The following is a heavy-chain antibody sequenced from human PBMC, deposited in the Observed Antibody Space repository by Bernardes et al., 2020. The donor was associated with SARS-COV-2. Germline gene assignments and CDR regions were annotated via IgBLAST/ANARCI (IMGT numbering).Heavy chain of an antibody. CDR2: ISYNGGTT. D-gene: IGHD3-10*01. Sequence: GWPLRLSCAASGFTFGTYAMYWVRPAPGKGLEYVSAISYNGGTTYYADSVRGRFTISRDNSKNTLFLQMGSLRAEDMALYYCARAPITMVRGIELNYWGQGTLVTVSS. CDR1: GFTFGTYA. CDR3: ARAPITMVRGIELNY. J-gene: IGHJ4*02. V-gene: IGHV3-64*02.